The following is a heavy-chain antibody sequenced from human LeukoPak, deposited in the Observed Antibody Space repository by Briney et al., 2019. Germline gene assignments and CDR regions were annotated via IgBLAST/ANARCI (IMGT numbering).Heavy chain of an antibody. V-gene: IGHV3-21*01. CDR1: GFTFSNYN. J-gene: IGHJ4*02. Sequence: GGSLRLSCAVSGFTFSNYNMNWVRQAPGKGLEWVSFISTSSSYMYYADSVKGRFTISRDNAKNSLSLQMNSLRAEDTAVYYCARGQHCGGDCFYFDCWGQGTLVTVSS. CDR3: ARGQHCGGDCFYFDC. D-gene: IGHD2-21*01. CDR2: ISTSSSYM.